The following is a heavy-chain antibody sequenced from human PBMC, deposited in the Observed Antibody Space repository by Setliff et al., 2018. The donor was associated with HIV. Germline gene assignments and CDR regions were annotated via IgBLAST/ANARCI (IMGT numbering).Heavy chain of an antibody. Sequence: RASVKVSCKASGYTFRSYGISWVRQAPGQGVEWMGWIRAYKGKTNYAQKLQGRVTMTTDTSTSTAYMRLRRLRSDDTAMYYWARGYYNFCSGYYDSRFPNPIDAFDIWGQGTMVTVSS. J-gene: IGHJ3*02. CDR3: ARGYYNFCSGYYDSRFPNPIDAFDI. CDR2: IRAYKGKT. D-gene: IGHD3-3*01. CDR1: GYTFRSYG. V-gene: IGHV1-18*01.